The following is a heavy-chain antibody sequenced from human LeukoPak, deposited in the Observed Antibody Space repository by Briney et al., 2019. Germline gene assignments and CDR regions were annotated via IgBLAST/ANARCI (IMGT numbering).Heavy chain of an antibody. CDR1: GYTFTCYF. D-gene: IGHD3-22*01. Sequence: ASVKVSCKASGYTFTCYFMHWVRQAPGQGLEWMGRLNPHSGGTDYAQKFQDRVTMTRDASISTAYMELSSLRSDDTSVYYCARIDSGYPYTDSWGQGTLVIVSS. V-gene: IGHV1-2*06. CDR3: ARIDSGYPYTDS. CDR2: LNPHSGGT. J-gene: IGHJ4*02.